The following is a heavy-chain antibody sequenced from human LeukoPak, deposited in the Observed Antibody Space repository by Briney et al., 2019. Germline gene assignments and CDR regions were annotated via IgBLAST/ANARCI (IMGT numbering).Heavy chain of an antibody. D-gene: IGHD2-2*02. Sequence: SETLSLTCAVYGGSFSGYYWSWIRQPPGKGLEWIGEINHSGSTNYNPSLKSRVTISVDTSKNHFSLRLSSVTAADTAVYYCARARLDSIVVVPAAIRNNWFDPWGQGTLVTVSS. CDR2: INHSGST. J-gene: IGHJ5*02. V-gene: IGHV4-34*01. CDR3: ARARLDSIVVVPAAIRNNWFDP. CDR1: GGSFSGYY.